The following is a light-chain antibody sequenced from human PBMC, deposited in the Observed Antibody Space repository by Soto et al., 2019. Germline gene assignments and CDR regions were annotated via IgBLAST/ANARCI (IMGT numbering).Light chain of an antibody. Sequence: QSVLTQPPSVSGAPGQRVTISCXGSSSNIXAGYDVHWYQQLPGTAPKLLIYGNSNRPSGVPDRFSGSKSGTSASLAITGLQAEDEADYYCQSYDSSLSGWGVFGGGTKLTVL. CDR2: GNS. V-gene: IGLV1-40*01. CDR1: SSNIXAGYD. J-gene: IGLJ2*01. CDR3: QSYDSSLSGWGV.